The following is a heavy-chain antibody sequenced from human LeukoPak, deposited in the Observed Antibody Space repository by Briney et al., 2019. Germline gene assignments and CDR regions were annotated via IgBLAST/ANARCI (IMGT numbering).Heavy chain of an antibody. D-gene: IGHD3-10*01. CDR2: FDPEDGET. Sequence: GASVKVSCKVSGYTLTELSMHWVQQAPGKGLEWKGGFDPEDGETIYAQKFQGRVTMTEDTSTDTAYMELSSLRSEDTAVYYCVITMAPTDYYFDYWGQGTLVTVSS. CDR3: VITMAPTDYYFDY. CDR1: GYTLTELS. J-gene: IGHJ4*02. V-gene: IGHV1-24*01.